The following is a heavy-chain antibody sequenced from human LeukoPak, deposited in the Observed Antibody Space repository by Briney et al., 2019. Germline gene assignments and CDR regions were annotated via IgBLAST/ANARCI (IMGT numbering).Heavy chain of an antibody. D-gene: IGHD3-10*01. CDR1: GFTFSSYW. J-gene: IGHJ4*02. Sequence: GSLRLSCAASGFTFSSYWMSWVRQAPGKGLEWVANIKQDGSEKYYVDSVKGRFTISRDNAKNSPYLQMNSLRAEDTAVYYCAREVGWFGVYYFDYWGQGTLVTVSS. CDR3: AREVGWFGVYYFDY. V-gene: IGHV3-7*01. CDR2: IKQDGSEK.